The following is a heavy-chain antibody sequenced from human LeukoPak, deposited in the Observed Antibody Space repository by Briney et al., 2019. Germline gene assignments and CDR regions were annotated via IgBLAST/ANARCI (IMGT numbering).Heavy chain of an antibody. J-gene: IGHJ6*03. Sequence: SETLSLTCTVSGGSISSNTYYWGWIRQPPGKGLEWIGEINHSGSTNYNPSLKSRVTISVDTSKNQFSLKLSSVTAADTAVYYCARLKYSYYYYYYYMDVWGKGTTVTISS. V-gene: IGHV4-39*07. CDR1: GGSISSNTYY. CDR3: ARLKYSYYYYYYYMDV. CDR2: INHSGST. D-gene: IGHD5-18*01.